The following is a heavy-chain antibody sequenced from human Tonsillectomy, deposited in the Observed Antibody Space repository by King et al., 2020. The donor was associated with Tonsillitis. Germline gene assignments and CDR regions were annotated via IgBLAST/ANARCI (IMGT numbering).Heavy chain of an antibody. V-gene: IGHV3-30*18. CDR1: GFTFSDYG. D-gene: IGHD1-7*01. CDR3: AKAFSGTYVAFYI. CDR2: ISYDGSNK. Sequence: VQLVESGGGVVQPERSLRLSCAGSGFTFSDYGMHWVRQAPGKGLEWVAIISYDGSNKYYTDSVKGRFTVSRDNSKNTLYLQMNSLRAEDTAVYYCAKAFSGTYVAFYIWGQGTMVTVSS. J-gene: IGHJ3*02.